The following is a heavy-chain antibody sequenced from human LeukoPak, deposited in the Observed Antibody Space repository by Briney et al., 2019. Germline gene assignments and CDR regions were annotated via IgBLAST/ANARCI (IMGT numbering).Heavy chain of an antibody. V-gene: IGHV3-30*02. J-gene: IGHJ4*02. Sequence: PGGSLRLSCAASGFTFSSYGMHWVRQAPGKGLEWVAFIRYDGSNKYYADSVKGRFTISRGNSKNTLYLQMNSLRAEDTAVYYCAKRRTDSSSWYYFDYWGQGTLVTVSS. D-gene: IGHD6-13*01. CDR2: IRYDGSNK. CDR3: AKRRTDSSSWYYFDY. CDR1: GFTFSSYG.